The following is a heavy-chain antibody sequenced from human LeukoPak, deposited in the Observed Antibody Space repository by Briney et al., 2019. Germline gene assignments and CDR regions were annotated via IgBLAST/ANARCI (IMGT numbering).Heavy chain of an antibody. CDR1: GGSSSGYY. J-gene: IGHJ3*02. D-gene: IGHD3-22*01. CDR3: ARAFTGSGYYYDAFDI. V-gene: IGHV4-34*01. Sequence: SETLSLTCAVYGGSSSGYYWSWIRQPPGKGLEWIGEINHSGSTNYNPSLKSRVTISVDTSKNQFSLKLSSVTAADTAVYYCARAFTGSGYYYDAFDIWGQGTMVTVSS. CDR2: INHSGST.